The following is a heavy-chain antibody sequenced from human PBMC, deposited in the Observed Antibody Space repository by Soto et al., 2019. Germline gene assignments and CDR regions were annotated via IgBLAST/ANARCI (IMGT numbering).Heavy chain of an antibody. CDR2: IIPIFGTA. Sequence: ASVKVSCKASGGTFSSYAISWVRQAPGQGLEWMGGIIPIFGTANYAQKFRGRVTITADESTSTAYMELSSLRSEDTAVYYCARYYDILTGTSRSYYYYGMDVWGQGTTVTVSS. J-gene: IGHJ6*02. CDR3: ARYYDILTGTSRSYYYYGMDV. V-gene: IGHV1-69*13. CDR1: GGTFSSYA. D-gene: IGHD3-9*01.